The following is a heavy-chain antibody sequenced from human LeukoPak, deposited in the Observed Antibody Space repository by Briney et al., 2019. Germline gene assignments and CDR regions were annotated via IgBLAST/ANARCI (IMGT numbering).Heavy chain of an antibody. J-gene: IGHJ5*02. CDR2: TYYRSKWYN. D-gene: IGHD6-13*01. Sequence: SQTLSLTCAISGDSVSSNSAAWNWIRQSPSRGLEWLGRTYYRSKWYNDYAVSVKSRITINPDTSKNQFSLQLNSVTPEDTAVYYCARGGASYSSSWYVWFDPWGQGTLVTVSS. CDR1: GDSVSSNSAA. CDR3: ARGGASYSSSWYVWFDP. V-gene: IGHV6-1*01.